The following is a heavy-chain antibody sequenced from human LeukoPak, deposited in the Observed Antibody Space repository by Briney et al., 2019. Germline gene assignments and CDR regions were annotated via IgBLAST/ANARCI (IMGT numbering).Heavy chain of an antibody. D-gene: IGHD6-6*01. CDR2: ISSNGGST. V-gene: IGHV3-64*01. Sequence: QTGGSLRLSCAASGFTFSSYAMSWVRQAPGKGLEYVSAISSNGGSTYYANSVKGRFTISRDNSKNTLYLQMGSLRAEDMAVYYCARAHPGAYSSSYYYYYMDVWGKGTTVTVSS. CDR1: GFTFSSYA. J-gene: IGHJ6*03. CDR3: ARAHPGAYSSSYYYYYMDV.